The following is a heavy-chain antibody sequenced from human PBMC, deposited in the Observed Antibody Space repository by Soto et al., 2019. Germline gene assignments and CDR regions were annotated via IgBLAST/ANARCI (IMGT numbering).Heavy chain of an antibody. V-gene: IGHV4-59*06. CDR3: ARSVFP. CDR1: GDSISTDY. Sequence: SETLSLTCTFSGDSISTDYWTWIRQHPGKGLEWIGYIYYSGSTYYNPSLKSRVTISVDTSKNQFSLKLSSVTAADTAVYYCARSVFPWGQGTLVTVS. CDR2: IYYSGST. J-gene: IGHJ5*02.